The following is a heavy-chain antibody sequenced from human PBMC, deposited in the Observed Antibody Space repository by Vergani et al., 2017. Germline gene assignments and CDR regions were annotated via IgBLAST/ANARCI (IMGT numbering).Heavy chain of an antibody. D-gene: IGHD2-15*01. J-gene: IGHJ5*02. V-gene: IGHV4-39*07. CDR1: GGSISSSSYY. CDR3: ARDFAYCSGGSCYRWFDP. Sequence: QLQLQESGPGLVKPSETLSLTCTVSGGSISSSSYYWGWIRQPPGKGLEWIGGIYYSGSTYYNPSLKSRVTISVDTSKNQFSLKLSSVTAADTAVYYCARDFAYCSGGSCYRWFDPWGQGTLVTVSS. CDR2: IYYSGST.